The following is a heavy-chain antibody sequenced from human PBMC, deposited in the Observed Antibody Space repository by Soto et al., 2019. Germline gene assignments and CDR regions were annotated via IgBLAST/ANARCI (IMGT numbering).Heavy chain of an antibody. Sequence: PGGSLRLSCAASGFTFSSYGMHWVRQAPGKGLGWGAVISYDGSNKYYADSVKGRFTISSANSKNTLYLQMNSLRAEDTAVYYCATSARPVEMATIRLDYWGQGTLVTVSS. J-gene: IGHJ4*02. D-gene: IGHD5-12*01. CDR3: ATSARPVEMATIRLDY. CDR1: GFTFSSYG. CDR2: ISYDGSNK. V-gene: IGHV3-30*03.